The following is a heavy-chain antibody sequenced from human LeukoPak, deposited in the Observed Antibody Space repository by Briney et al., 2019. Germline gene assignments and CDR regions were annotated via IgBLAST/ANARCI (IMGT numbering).Heavy chain of an antibody. CDR3: ASGSSSPEFDY. V-gene: IGHV4-59*11. CDR2: IYYSGST. D-gene: IGHD6-6*01. J-gene: IGHJ4*02. CDR1: GGSLSSHY. Sequence: SETLSLICTVSGGSLSSHYWSWVRRPPGKGLEWIGYIYYSGSTNYNPSLKSRVTISVDTSKNQFSLKLSSVTAADTAVYYCASGSSSPEFDYWGQGTLVTVSS.